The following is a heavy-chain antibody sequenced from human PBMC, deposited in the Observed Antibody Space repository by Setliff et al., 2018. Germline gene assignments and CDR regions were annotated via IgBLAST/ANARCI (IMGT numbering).Heavy chain of an antibody. CDR3: ARHVLGYSSSYNWFDP. J-gene: IGHJ5*02. CDR1: GYSISSGYY. Sequence: SETLSLTCAVSGYSISSGYYWGWIRQPPGKGLEWIGSIYHSGSIYYNPSLKSRVTISVDTSKNPFSLKLSSVTAADTAVYYCARHVLGYSSSYNWFDPWGQGTLVTVSS. CDR2: IYHSGSI. D-gene: IGHD6-6*01. V-gene: IGHV4-38-2*01.